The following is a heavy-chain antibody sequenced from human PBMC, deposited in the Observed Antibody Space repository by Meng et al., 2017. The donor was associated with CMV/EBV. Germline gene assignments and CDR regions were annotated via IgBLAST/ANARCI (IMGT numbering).Heavy chain of an antibody. CDR2: ISSNGRTM. V-gene: IGHV3-48*03. CDR3: ARLAGCSSTTCQERDAFDI. CDR1: GFTFSHYE. D-gene: IGHD2/OR15-2a*01. J-gene: IGHJ3*02. Sequence: GGSLRLSCAVSGFTFSHYEMTWVRQAPGKGLEWICFISSNGRTMYHADSVRGRFAISRDNAKNSLFLQMNDLTAEDTAVYYCARLAGCSSTTCQERDAFDIWGQGTMVTVSS.